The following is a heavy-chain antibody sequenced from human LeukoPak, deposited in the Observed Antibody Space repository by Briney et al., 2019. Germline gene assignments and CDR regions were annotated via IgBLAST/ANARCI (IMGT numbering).Heavy chain of an antibody. D-gene: IGHD6-6*01. CDR3: ARSIAALWYFDF. J-gene: IGHJ2*01. V-gene: IGHV4-4*07. CDR2: IYTSGST. CDR1: GGSISSYY. Sequence: SETLSLTCTVSGGSISSYYWSGFGKPAGKGLGWIGRIYTSGSTNYNPSLKSRVTMSVDTSKNQFSLKLNSVTAADTAVYYCARSIAALWYFDFWGRGTLVTVSS.